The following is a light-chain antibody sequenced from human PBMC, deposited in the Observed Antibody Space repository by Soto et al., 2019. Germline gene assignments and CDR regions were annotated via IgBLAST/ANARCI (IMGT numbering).Light chain of an antibody. Sequence: DIQMTQSPSSLSASVGDRVTISCRASQSISPYLNWYRQKPGKAPELLIYAASSLQSGVPSRFSGSGSVTDFNLTISSLQPEDFSTYFCQQSYSSPYTFGQGTKLEIK. CDR1: QSISPY. CDR3: QQSYSSPYT. V-gene: IGKV1-39*01. J-gene: IGKJ2*01. CDR2: AAS.